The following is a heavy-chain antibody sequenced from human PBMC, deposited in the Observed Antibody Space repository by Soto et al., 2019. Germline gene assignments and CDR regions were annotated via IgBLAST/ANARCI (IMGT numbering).Heavy chain of an antibody. V-gene: IGHV3-23*01. D-gene: IGHD7-27*01. CDR2: ISASGTNT. CDR3: ALRKTGSYFDY. Sequence: EVQLLESGGGLVQPGISLRLSCAGAGFTFSTYAMSWVRQAPGKGLEWVSAISASGTNTFYAGSVKGRFIISRDNSMNTLYLQMNSLRADDTAVYYCALRKTGSYFDYWGQGTLVTVSS. CDR1: GFTFSTYA. J-gene: IGHJ4*02.